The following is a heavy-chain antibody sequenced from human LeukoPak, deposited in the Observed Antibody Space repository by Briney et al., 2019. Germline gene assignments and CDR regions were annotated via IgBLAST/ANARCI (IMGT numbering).Heavy chain of an antibody. CDR2: INSDGSST. J-gene: IGHJ4*02. CDR3: AKSLYGGCDY. D-gene: IGHD3-16*02. CDR1: GFTFSSSW. V-gene: IGHV3-74*01. Sequence: GGSLRLSCAASGFTFSSSWMHWVRQAPEKGLVWVSRINSDGSSTSYADSVKGRFTIFRDNSKNTVYLQMNSLRVEDTAVYYCAKSLYGGCDYWGQGTVVTVSS.